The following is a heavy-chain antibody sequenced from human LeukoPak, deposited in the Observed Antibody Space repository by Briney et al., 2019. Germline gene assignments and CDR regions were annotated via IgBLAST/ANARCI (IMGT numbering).Heavy chain of an antibody. V-gene: IGHV4-59*01. CDR1: GGSISSYY. Sequence: SETLSLTCTVSGGSISSYYWSWIRRPPGKGLEWIGYIYYSGSTNYNPSLKSRVTISVDTSKNQFSLKLSSVTAADTAVYYCARGPVRGVIILWGQGTLVTVSS. CDR3: ARGPVRGVIIL. D-gene: IGHD3-10*01. J-gene: IGHJ4*02. CDR2: IYYSGST.